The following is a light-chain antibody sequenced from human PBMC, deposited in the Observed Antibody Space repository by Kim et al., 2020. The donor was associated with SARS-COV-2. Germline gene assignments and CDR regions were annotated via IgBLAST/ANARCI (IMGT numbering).Light chain of an antibody. J-gene: IGKJ1*01. V-gene: IGKV1-5*03. Sequence: APLGDRVTRSFRASQSISSCLAWYLHRPGEDPKLLFYKASSLGREVPSTFSGSGSGREFSLTISSLQPDDLATYYSQRCNSYSGTFGQGTKVGIK. CDR2: KAS. CDR1: QSISSC. CDR3: QRCNSYSGT.